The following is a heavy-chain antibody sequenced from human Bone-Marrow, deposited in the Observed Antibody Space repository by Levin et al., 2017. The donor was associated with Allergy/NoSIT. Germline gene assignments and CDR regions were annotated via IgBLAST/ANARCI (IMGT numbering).Heavy chain of an antibody. CDR1: GYTFTTFG. D-gene: IGHD4-23*01. CDR2: INPYSNNT. CDR3: ARTYGRNLFWYFDL. Sequence: ASVKVSCKASGYTFTTFGISWVRQAPGQGLEWMGCINPYSNNTNYAQKFLGRVTMTTDTSTTTAYMELRSLRSADTAVYYCARTYGRNLFWYFDLWGRGTLVTVSS. V-gene: IGHV1-18*01. J-gene: IGHJ2*01.